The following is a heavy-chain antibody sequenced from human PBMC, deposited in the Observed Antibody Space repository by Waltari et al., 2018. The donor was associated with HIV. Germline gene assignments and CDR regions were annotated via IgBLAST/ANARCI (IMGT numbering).Heavy chain of an antibody. V-gene: IGHV3-49*03. CDR1: GFTFGDYA. Sequence: EVQMVESGGGLVQQGRSLRLSCTASGFTFGDYAMSWFSQAPGKGLEGVSLIRSKAYGGTTEYATSVKGRFTISRDDSKSIAYLQMNSLKTEDTAVYYCLPDYDILTGYLAFDYWGQGTLVTISS. D-gene: IGHD3-9*01. CDR3: LPDYDILTGYLAFDY. J-gene: IGHJ4*02. CDR2: IRSKAYGGTT.